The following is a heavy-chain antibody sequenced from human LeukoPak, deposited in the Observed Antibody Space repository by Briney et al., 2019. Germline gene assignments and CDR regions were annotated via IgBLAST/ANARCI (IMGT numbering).Heavy chain of an antibody. CDR2: INHSGST. J-gene: IGHJ4*02. D-gene: IGHD3-22*01. CDR3: ARGPDFYDSSGYYPI. V-gene: IGHV4-34*01. Sequence: SSETLSLTCAVYGGSFRSYYWSWIRQPPGKGLEWTGEINHSGSTKYNPSLKSRVTISVDRSKNQFSLKLSSVTAADTAVYYCARGPDFYDSSGYYPIWGQGTLVTVSS. CDR1: GGSFRSYY.